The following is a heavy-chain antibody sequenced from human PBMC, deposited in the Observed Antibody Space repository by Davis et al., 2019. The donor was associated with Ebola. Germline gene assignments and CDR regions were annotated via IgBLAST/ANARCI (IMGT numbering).Heavy chain of an antibody. D-gene: IGHD6-6*01. Sequence: PSETLSLTCAVNGGSLSGHYWNWIRQSPEKGLEWIGEINHGGTTNYIPSLESRVTISVDPFKSQFSLKLISVTAADTATYYCARGRVASRRSNWYFDLWGRGTPVTVSS. V-gene: IGHV4-34*01. J-gene: IGHJ2*01. CDR3: ARGRVASRRSNWYFDL. CDR2: INHGGTT. CDR1: GGSLSGHY.